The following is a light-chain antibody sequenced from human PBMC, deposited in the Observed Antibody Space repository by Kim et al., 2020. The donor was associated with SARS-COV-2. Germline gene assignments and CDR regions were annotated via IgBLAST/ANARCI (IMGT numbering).Light chain of an antibody. J-gene: IGKJ3*01. CDR1: QSVSSY. CDR2: DAS. CDR3: QQRSNWPLVT. V-gene: IGKV3-11*01. Sequence: SPGERATLSCRASQSVSSYLAWYQQKPGQAPRLLIYDASNRATGIPARFSGSGSGTDFTLTISSLEPEDFAVYYCQQRSNWPLVTFGPGTKVDIK.